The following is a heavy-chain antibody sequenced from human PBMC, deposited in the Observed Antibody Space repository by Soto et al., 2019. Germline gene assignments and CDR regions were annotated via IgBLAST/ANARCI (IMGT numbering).Heavy chain of an antibody. D-gene: IGHD4-17*01. CDR1: GGSISSGGYY. CDR2: IYYSGST. Sequence: QVQLQESGPGLVKPSQTLCLTCTVSGGSISSGGYYWSWIRQHPGKGLEWIGYIYYSGSTYYNPSLKSRVTISVDTSKNQFSLKLNSVTAADTAVYYCARRARYGDYAPNDYWGQGTLVTVSS. CDR3: ARRARYGDYAPNDY. J-gene: IGHJ4*02. V-gene: IGHV4-31*03.